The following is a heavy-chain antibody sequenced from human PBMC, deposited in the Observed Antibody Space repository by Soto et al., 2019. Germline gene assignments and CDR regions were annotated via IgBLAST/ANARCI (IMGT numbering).Heavy chain of an antibody. D-gene: IGHD6-6*01. V-gene: IGHV3-30*18. Sequence: GGSLRLSCAASGFTFSSYGMHWVRQAPGKGLEWVAVISYDGSNKYYADSVKGRFTISRDNSKNTLYLQMNSLRAEDTAVYYCAKDRKQLGAIYYGMDVWGQGTTVTVSS. CDR1: GFTFSSYG. CDR3: AKDRKQLGAIYYGMDV. CDR2: ISYDGSNK. J-gene: IGHJ6*02.